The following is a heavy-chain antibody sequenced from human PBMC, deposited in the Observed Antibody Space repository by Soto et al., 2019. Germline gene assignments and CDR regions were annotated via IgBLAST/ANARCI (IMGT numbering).Heavy chain of an antibody. CDR2: ISYDGSNK. V-gene: IGHV3-30*18. Sequence: GGSLRLSCAASGFTFSSYGMHWVRQAPGKGLEWVAVISYDGSNKYYADSVKGRFTISRDNSKNTLYLQMNSLRAEDTAVYYCAKVFALAVAGIPQYYYYGMDVWGQGTTVTVSS. CDR3: AKVFALAVAGIPQYYYYGMDV. J-gene: IGHJ6*02. D-gene: IGHD6-19*01. CDR1: GFTFSSYG.